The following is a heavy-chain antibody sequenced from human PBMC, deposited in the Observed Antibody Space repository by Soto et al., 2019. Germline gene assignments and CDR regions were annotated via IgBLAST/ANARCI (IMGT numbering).Heavy chain of an antibody. Sequence: GASVKGSCKASGGTFSSYAMSWVRQAPGQGREWMGGIIPIFGTANYAQKFQGRVTINEEESRSTAYMELRRRRSEETGVYDGAREGIYTSIWYSLRYYSYYGMDVWGQGTTVTVSS. CDR2: IIPIFGTA. CDR1: GGTFSSYA. CDR3: AREGIYTSIWYSLRYYSYYGMDV. V-gene: IGHV1-69*13. D-gene: IGHD6-13*01. J-gene: IGHJ6*02.